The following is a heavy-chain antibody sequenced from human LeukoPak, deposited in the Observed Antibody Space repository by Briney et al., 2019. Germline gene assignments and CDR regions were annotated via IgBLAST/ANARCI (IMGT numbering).Heavy chain of an antibody. V-gene: IGHV3-30*04. CDR2: TSYDGTNK. Sequence: PGGSLRLSCAASGFNFRDSAMHWVRQPPGKGLEGVAVTSYDGTNKYYADSVKGRFTISRDNSKNTLYLQMNSLRLEDTGVYYCAADYGDYVSPSDWGQGTLVTVPS. CDR3: AADYGDYVSPSD. D-gene: IGHD4-17*01. J-gene: IGHJ4*02. CDR1: GFNFRDSA.